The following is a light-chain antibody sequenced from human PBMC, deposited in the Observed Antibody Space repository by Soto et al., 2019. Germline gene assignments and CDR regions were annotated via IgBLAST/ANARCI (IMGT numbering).Light chain of an antibody. V-gene: IGKV3-11*01. J-gene: IGKJ1*01. CDR1: QSVSVY. CDR3: QQRSNWPPTWT. CDR2: DAA. Sequence: ETVLTQSPDTLSLSPGETATLSCRASQSVSVYLAWYQQKPGQTPRLLIYDAAKRATGIPARFSGSGSGTDFTFTISSLEPEDFAVYYCQQRSNWPPTWTFGQGTQVEMK.